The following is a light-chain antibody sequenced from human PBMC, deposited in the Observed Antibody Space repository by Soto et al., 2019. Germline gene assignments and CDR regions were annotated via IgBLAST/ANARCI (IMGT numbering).Light chain of an antibody. CDR1: QSVSSN. CDR3: YRYGSAPA. J-gene: IGKJ1*01. V-gene: IGKV3-20*01. CDR2: GAS. Sequence: EIVMTQSPATLSVSPGERATLSCRASQSVSSNLVWYQQKPGQAPRLLIYGASSRATGIPDRFSGSGSGTDFTITMRRLEPGEVCVCDRYRYGSAPAFGQGTKVDIK.